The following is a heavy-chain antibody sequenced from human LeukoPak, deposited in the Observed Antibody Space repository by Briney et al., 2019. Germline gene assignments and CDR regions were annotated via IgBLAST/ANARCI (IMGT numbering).Heavy chain of an antibody. CDR3: AKGYSYGTRA. Sequence: GRSLRLSCAASGFTFSSYGMHWVRQAPGKGLEWVAVISYDGSNKYYADSVKGRFTISRDNSKNTLYLQMNSLRAEDTAVYYCAKGYSYGTRAWGQGTLVTVSS. CDR1: GFTFSSYG. V-gene: IGHV3-30*18. CDR2: ISYDGSNK. D-gene: IGHD5-18*01. J-gene: IGHJ5*02.